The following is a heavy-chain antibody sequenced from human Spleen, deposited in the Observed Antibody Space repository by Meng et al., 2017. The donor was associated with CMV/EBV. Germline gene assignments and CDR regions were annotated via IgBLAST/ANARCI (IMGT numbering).Heavy chain of an antibody. CDR2: IYYSGST. CDR1: GGSISSSSYY. V-gene: IGHV4-39*07. Sequence: LQLQEAGPGLVKPSETLSLTCTVSGGSISSSSYYWGWIRQPPGKGLEWIGSIYYSGSTYYNPSLKSRVTISVDTSKNQFSLKLSSVTAADTAVYYCASWGGEYFQHWGQGTLVTVSS. D-gene: IGHD3-16*01. J-gene: IGHJ1*01. CDR3: ASWGGEYFQH.